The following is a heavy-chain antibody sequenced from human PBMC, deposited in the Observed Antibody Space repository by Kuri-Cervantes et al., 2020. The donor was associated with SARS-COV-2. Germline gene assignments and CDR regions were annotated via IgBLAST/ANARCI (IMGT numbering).Heavy chain of an antibody. CDR1: GFTFSSYS. D-gene: IGHD3-3*01. V-gene: IGHV3-48*01. J-gene: IGHJ4*02. CDR2: ISSSSSTI. CDR3: ARGDDITIFGVVIRGGTDY. Sequence: SLKISWAASGFTFSSYSMNWVRQAPGKGLEWVSYISSSSSTIYYAESVKGRFTISRDNANNSLYLQMNSLRAEDTAVYYCARGDDITIFGVVIRGGTDYWGQGTLVTVSS.